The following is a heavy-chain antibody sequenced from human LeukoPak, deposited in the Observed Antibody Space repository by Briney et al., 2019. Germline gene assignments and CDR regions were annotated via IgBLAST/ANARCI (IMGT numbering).Heavy chain of an antibody. D-gene: IGHD3-9*01. Sequence: ASVKVSCKASGGTFSSYAISWVRQAPGQGLEWMGGIIPIFGTANYAQKFQGRVTITADESTSTAYMELSSLRSEDTAVYYCARDMGTGRYFDWLDYYYYYMDVWGKGTTVTVSS. CDR2: IIPIFGTA. J-gene: IGHJ6*03. V-gene: IGHV1-69*13. CDR1: GGTFSSYA. CDR3: ARDMGTGRYFDWLDYYYYYMDV.